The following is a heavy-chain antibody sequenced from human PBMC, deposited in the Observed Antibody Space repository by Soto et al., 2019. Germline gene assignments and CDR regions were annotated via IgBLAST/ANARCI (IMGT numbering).Heavy chain of an antibody. D-gene: IGHD6-13*01. CDR2: IYYSGST. V-gene: IGHV4-39*01. CDR3: ARRGLAAAGTGGMDV. CDR1: GGSISSSSYY. J-gene: IGHJ6*02. Sequence: ASETLSLTCTVSGGSISSSSYYWGWIRQPPGKGLEWIGSIYYSGSTYYNPSLKSRVTISVDTSKNQFSLKLSSVTAADTAVYYCARRGLAAAGTGGMDVWGQGTTVIVSS.